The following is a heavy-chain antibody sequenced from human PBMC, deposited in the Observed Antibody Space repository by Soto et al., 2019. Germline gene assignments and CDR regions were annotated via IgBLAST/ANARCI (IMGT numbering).Heavy chain of an antibody. CDR1: GGSFSDFY. D-gene: IGHD3-10*01. Sequence: SETLSLTCAVYGGSFSDFYWNCIRQPPGKGLEWIGEINHSGSTSYNPSLKSRVTISVDTSKNQISLKLTSVTAADTAVYYCARDPADAQLWFGELSVYYYGMDVWGQGTTVTVSS. V-gene: IGHV4-34*01. J-gene: IGHJ6*02. CDR3: ARDPADAQLWFGELSVYYYGMDV. CDR2: INHSGST.